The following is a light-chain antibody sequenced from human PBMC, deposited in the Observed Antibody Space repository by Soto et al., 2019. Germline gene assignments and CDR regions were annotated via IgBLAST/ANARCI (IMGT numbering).Light chain of an antibody. CDR1: QNVSSK. Sequence: EIVMTQSPATLPVSPGERATLSCRASQNVSSKLAWYQQKPGQAPRLLIYGASTRATGIPARFSGSGSGTEFTLTISSLQPEDFAVYYCQQYNNWPPMYTFGQGTKVDIK. V-gene: IGKV3-15*01. CDR3: QQYNNWPPMYT. CDR2: GAS. J-gene: IGKJ2*01.